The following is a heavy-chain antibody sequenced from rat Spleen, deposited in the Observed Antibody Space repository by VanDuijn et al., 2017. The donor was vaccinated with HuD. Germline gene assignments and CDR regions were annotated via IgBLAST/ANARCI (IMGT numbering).Heavy chain of an antibody. V-gene: IGHV2-45*01. CDR2: MWSGGST. D-gene: IGHD1-9*01. CDR3: ARDGLHTMGIDY. CDR1: GFSLTSYN. J-gene: IGHJ2*01. Sequence: QVQLMESGPGLVQPSETLSLTCTVSGFSLTSYNVHWVRQPPGKGLEWMGVMWSGGSTDYNSALKSRLSISRDTSKNQVFLKMNSLQSEDTTTYDCARDGLHTMGIDYWGQGVMVTVSS.